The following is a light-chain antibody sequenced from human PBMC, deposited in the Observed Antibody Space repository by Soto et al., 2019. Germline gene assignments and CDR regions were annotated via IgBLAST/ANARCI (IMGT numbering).Light chain of an antibody. CDR3: QHYHNLPYS. Sequence: DIQMTQSPSTLSASVGDRVTITCRASKNINTWVALYQQKPGKAPKLLIYDASNLETGVPSRFSGSGSGTDFTFTINSLQPEDIATYYCQHYHNLPYSFGQGTKVDI. CDR2: DAS. V-gene: IGKV1-33*01. CDR1: KNINTW. J-gene: IGKJ2*03.